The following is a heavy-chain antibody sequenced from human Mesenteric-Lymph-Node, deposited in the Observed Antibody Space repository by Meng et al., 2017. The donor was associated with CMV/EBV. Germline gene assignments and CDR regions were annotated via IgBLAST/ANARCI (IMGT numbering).Heavy chain of an antibody. CDR3: ARCGLQLRPYYFDY. CDR1: GGSIRSSYY. V-gene: IGHV4-39*07. CDR2: ISYSGNT. J-gene: IGHJ4*02. Sequence: SETLSLTCTVSGGSIRSSYYWGWIRQPPGKGLEWIGSISYSGNTNYNPSLKSRVTISVDTSKNQFSLKLSSVTAADTAVYYCARCGLQLRPYYFDYWGQGTLVTVSS. D-gene: IGHD6-6*01.